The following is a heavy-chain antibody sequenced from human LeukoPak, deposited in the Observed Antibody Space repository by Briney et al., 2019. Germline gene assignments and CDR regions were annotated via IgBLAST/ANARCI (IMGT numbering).Heavy chain of an antibody. Sequence: GASVKVSCKASGYTFTGYYMHWVRQAPGQGLEWMGRINPNSGGTNYAQKFRGRVTMTRDTSISTAYMELSRLRSDDTAVYYCASLYPDYYGMDVWGQGTTVTVSS. CDR2: INPNSGGT. CDR3: ASLYPDYYGMDV. J-gene: IGHJ6*02. CDR1: GYTFTGYY. D-gene: IGHD2/OR15-2a*01. V-gene: IGHV1-2*06.